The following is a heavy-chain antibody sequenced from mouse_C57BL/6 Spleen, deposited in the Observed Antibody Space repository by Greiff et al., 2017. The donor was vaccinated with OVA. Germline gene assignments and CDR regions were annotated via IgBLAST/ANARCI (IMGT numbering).Heavy chain of an antibody. J-gene: IGHJ4*01. V-gene: IGHV1-64*01. Sequence: QVQLQQPGAELVKPGASVKLSCKASGYTFTSYWMHWVKQRPGQGLEWIGLIHPNSGSTNYNEKFKSKATLTVDKSSSTAYMQLSSLTSEDSAVYYGARGGDYDGYYAMDYWGQGTSVTVSS. CDR3: ARGGDYDGYYAMDY. CDR1: GYTFTSYW. CDR2: IHPNSGST. D-gene: IGHD2-4*01.